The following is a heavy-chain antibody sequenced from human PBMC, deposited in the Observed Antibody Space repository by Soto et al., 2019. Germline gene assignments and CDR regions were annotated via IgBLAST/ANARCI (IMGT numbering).Heavy chain of an antibody. D-gene: IGHD4-17*01. J-gene: IGHJ4*02. CDR3: ARDSPTTVTNYYFDY. CDR2: ISYDGSNK. Sequence: GGSLRLSCAASGFTFSSYAMHWVRQAPGKGLEWVAVISYDGSNKYYADSVKGRFTISRDNSKNTLYLQMNSLRAEDTAVYYCARDSPTTVTNYYFDYWGQGTLVTVSS. CDR1: GFTFSSYA. V-gene: IGHV3-30-3*01.